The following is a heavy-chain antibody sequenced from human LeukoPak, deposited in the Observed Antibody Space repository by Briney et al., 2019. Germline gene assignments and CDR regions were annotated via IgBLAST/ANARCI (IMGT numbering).Heavy chain of an antibody. CDR2: INHSGST. V-gene: IGHV4-34*01. Sequence: PSETLSLTCAASGGSFSGYYWSWIRQPPGKGLEWIGEINHSGSTNYNPSLKSRVTISVDTSKNQFSLKLSSVTAADTAVYYCARGGVPYGYYYCFDHWGQGTLVTVSS. CDR3: ARGGVPYGYYYCFDH. J-gene: IGHJ5*02. D-gene: IGHD4-17*01. CDR1: GGSFSGYY.